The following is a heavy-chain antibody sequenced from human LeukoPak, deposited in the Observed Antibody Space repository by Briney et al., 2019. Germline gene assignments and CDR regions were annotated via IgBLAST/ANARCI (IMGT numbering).Heavy chain of an antibody. Sequence: SVTVSCTASGGTFNNFAVCWVRQAPGQGLEWMGGIFPVFGTPTYAQKFQGRVTITADESTRTAHMELSSLRSDDTAVYYCARGPHTSSWYKHAFDIWAQGTMVTVSS. J-gene: IGHJ3*02. CDR3: ARGPHTSSWYKHAFDI. V-gene: IGHV1-69*13. D-gene: IGHD6-13*01. CDR2: IFPVFGTP. CDR1: GGTFNNFA.